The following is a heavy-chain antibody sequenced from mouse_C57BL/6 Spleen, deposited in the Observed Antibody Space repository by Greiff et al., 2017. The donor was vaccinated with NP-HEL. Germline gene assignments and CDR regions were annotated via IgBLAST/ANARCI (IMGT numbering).Heavy chain of an antibody. D-gene: IGHD1-1*01. V-gene: IGHV1-69*01. Sequence: VQLQQPGAELVMPGASVKLSCKASGYTFTSYWMHWVKQRPGQGLEWIGEIDPSDSYTNYNQKFKGKSTLTVDKSSSTAYMQLSSLTSEDSAVYYCARSPYYYGSSEWYFDYWGQGTTLTVSS. CDR3: ARSPYYYGSSEWYFDY. CDR2: IDPSDSYT. J-gene: IGHJ2*01. CDR1: GYTFTSYW.